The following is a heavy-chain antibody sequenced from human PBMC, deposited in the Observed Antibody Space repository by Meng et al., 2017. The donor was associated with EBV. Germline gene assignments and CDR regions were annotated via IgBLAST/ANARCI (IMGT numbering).Heavy chain of an antibody. CDR3: AKGADLAAAGTFWFDP. V-gene: IGHV1-2*06. CDR1: GYTFTGYY. J-gene: IGHJ5*02. Sequence: QWQMVHSGDGGKKPGASVKVSCKASGYTFTGYYMHWVRQAPGQGLEWMGRINPNSGGTNYAQKFQGRVTMTRDTSISTAYMELSRLRSDDTAVYYCAKGADLAAAGTFWFDPWGQGTLVTVSS. CDR2: INPNSGGT. D-gene: IGHD6-13*01.